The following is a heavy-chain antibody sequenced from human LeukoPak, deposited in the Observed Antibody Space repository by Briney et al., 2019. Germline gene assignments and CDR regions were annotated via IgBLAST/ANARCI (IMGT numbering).Heavy chain of an antibody. Sequence: QPGRSLRLSCAASGFTFSSYAMHWVRQAPGKGLEWVAVISYDGSNKYYADSVKGRFTISRDNSQNTLYLQMNSLRAEDTAVYYCARDQTVTTERYDYYYYYGMDVWGQGTTVTVSS. J-gene: IGHJ6*02. CDR1: GFTFSSYA. CDR3: ARDQTVTTERYDYYYYYGMDV. CDR2: ISYDGSNK. D-gene: IGHD4-11*01. V-gene: IGHV3-30-3*01.